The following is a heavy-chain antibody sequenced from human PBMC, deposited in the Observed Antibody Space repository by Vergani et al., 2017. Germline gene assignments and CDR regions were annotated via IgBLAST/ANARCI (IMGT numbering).Heavy chain of an antibody. CDR2: IYYSGST. Sequence: QVQLQESGPGLVKPSQTLSLTCTVSGGSISSGDYYWSWIRQPPGKGLEWIGYIYYSGSTYYNPSLKSRVTISVDTSKNQFSLKLNSVTVADTAVYYCARSRPYCTSGSCPAIWGQGTLVTVSS. CDR3: ARSRPYCTSGSCPAI. CDR1: GGSISSGDYY. J-gene: IGHJ4*02. V-gene: IGHV4-30-4*08. D-gene: IGHD2-15*01.